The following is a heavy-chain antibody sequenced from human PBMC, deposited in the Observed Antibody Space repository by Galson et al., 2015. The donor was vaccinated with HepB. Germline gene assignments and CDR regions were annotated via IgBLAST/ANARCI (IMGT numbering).Heavy chain of an antibody. CDR2: ISSSGSGI. D-gene: IGHD1-26*01. CDR3: ARERSYFIDY. J-gene: IGHJ4*02. V-gene: IGHV3-48*02. CDR1: GFTFNTYS. Sequence: SLRLSCAASGFTFNTYSMNWVRQAPGKGLEWVSYISSSGSGIYYADSVKGRLTISRDNAENSLYVQMNSLRDEDTAVYYCARERSYFIDYWGRGTLVTVSS.